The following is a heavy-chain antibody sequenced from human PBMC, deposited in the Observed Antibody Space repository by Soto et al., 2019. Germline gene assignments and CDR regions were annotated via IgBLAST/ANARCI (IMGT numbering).Heavy chain of an antibody. D-gene: IGHD1-26*01. CDR1: GGSISSDTW. V-gene: IGHV4-4*02. Sequence: PXETLALTCAVSGGSISSDTWWSWVRQPPGRGLEWIGEIYHSGSTNYNPSLKSRVTISVDKSKNQFSLKLSSVTAADTAVYYCARDLVGTTPFDYWGQGTLVTVS. J-gene: IGHJ4*02. CDR2: IYHSGST. CDR3: ARDLVGTTPFDY.